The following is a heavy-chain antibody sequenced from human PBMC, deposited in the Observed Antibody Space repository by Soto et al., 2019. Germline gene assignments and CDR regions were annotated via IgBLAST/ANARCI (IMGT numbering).Heavy chain of an antibody. Sequence: QVQLVESGGGVVQPGRSLRLSCTASGFTFSNYGMHWVRQAPGKGLEWVALIWYDGSNKHYADSVKGRFTISRDNSKNTVHLQMNSLRAEDTAVYYCEIENLLFYLDSTGFDYWGQGTLVTVSS. J-gene: IGHJ4*02. CDR3: EIENLLFYLDSTGFDY. CDR1: GFTFSNYG. D-gene: IGHD3-22*01. V-gene: IGHV3-33*01. CDR2: IWYDGSNK.